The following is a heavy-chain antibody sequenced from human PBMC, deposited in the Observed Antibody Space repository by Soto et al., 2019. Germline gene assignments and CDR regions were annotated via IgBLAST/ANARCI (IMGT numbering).Heavy chain of an antibody. CDR3: ARHTPAISISDH. D-gene: IGHD2-15*01. V-gene: IGHV4-39*01. CDR1: GGSISRGPYS. J-gene: IGHJ4*02. CDR2: FRYSDNT. Sequence: PSETLSLTCTVSGGSISRGPYSWGWIRQTPGEGLEWIGTFRYSDNTHYNPSLESRVTIYVDASKNQFSLKLSSVTAADTAVYYCARHTPAISISDHWGQGTLVTVSS.